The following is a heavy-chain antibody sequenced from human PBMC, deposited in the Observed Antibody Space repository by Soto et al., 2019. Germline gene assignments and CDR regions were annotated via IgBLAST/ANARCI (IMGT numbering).Heavy chain of an antibody. V-gene: IGHV4-39*01. CDR2: IYYSGST. Sequence: SETLSLTSTVSGGSISSSSYYGGWIRQPPGKGLEGIGSIYYSGSTYYNPPLKSRVTISVDTSKNQCSVKLSSVTAADTAVYYCARHLSYYDSSAAFDIWGQGTMVTVSS. J-gene: IGHJ3*02. CDR3: ARHLSYYDSSAAFDI. CDR1: GGSISSSSYY. D-gene: IGHD3-22*01.